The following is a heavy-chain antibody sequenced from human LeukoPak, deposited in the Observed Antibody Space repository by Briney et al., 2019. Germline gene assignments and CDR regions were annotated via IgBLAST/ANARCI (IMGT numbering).Heavy chain of an antibody. V-gene: IGHV4-59*01. CDR1: GGSISSYY. J-gene: IGHJ3*02. CDR3: ARDFAPALGYDYVWGSYRQEGAFDI. Sequence: SETLSLTCTVSGGSISSYYWSWIRQPPGKGLEWIGYIYYSGSTNYNPSLKSRVTISVDTSKNQFSLKLSSVAAADTAVYYCARDFAPALGYDYVWGSYRQEGAFDIWGQGTMVTVSS. CDR2: IYYSGST. D-gene: IGHD3-16*02.